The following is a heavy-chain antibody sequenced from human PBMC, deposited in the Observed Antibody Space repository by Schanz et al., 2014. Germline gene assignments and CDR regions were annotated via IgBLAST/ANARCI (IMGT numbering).Heavy chain of an antibody. Sequence: QVQLQESGPGLLKPSETLSLTCTVSGGSISSYFWSWIRQPPGKGLEWIGYIYYSGSSDYNPSLKSRVTISVDTSKSQFSLKLSSVTAADTAVYYCARGGSVATIAPYTWFDPWGQGTLVTVSS. V-gene: IGHV4-59*01. D-gene: IGHD5-12*01. J-gene: IGHJ5*02. CDR1: GGSISSYF. CDR3: ARGGSVATIAPYTWFDP. CDR2: IYYSGSS.